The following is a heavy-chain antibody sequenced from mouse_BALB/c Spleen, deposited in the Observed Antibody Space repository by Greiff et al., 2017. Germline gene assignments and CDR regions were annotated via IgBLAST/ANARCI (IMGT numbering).Heavy chain of an antibody. D-gene: IGHD3-2*01. V-gene: IGHV1-54*01. CDR2: INPGSGGT. J-gene: IGHJ2*01. CDR1: GYAFTNYL. CDR3: ASDSSGYRY. Sequence: QVQLQQSGAELVRPGTSVKVSCKASGYAFTNYLIEWVKQRPGQGLEWIGVINPGSGGTNYNEKFKGKATLTADKSSSTAYMQLSSLTSEDTAVYYCASDSSGYRYWGQGTTLTVSS.